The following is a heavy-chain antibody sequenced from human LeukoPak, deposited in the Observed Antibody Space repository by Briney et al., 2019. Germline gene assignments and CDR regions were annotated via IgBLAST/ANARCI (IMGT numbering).Heavy chain of an antibody. CDR1: GDSLGTYY. CDR2: IYLGVST. D-gene: IGHD2-2*01. J-gene: IGHJ6*04. CDR3: ARWALKGYYADV. V-gene: IGHV4-4*09. Sequence: SETLSLTCTISGDSLGTYYWTWIRQPPGKGLEWIGYIYLGVSTNYNPSLKSRVTLSVNTSKNQFSLRLTSLTAADTATYYCARWALKGYYADVWGTGTTVIVSS.